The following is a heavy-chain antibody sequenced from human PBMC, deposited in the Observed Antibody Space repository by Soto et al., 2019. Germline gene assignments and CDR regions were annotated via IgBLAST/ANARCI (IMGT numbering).Heavy chain of an antibody. CDR3: AKGRGYCSSTSCYVGSDY. Sequence: GGSLRLSCAASGFTFSSYAMSWVRQASGKGLEWVSAISGSGGSTYYADSVKGRFTISRDNSKNTLYLQMNSLRAEDTAVYYCAKGRGYCSSTSCYVGSDYWGQGTLVTVSS. J-gene: IGHJ4*02. CDR1: GFTFSSYA. D-gene: IGHD2-2*01. V-gene: IGHV3-23*01. CDR2: ISGSGGST.